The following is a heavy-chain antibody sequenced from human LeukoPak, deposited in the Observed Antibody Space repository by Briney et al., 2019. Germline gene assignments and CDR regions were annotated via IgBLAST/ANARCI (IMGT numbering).Heavy chain of an antibody. CDR3: ANEIRPNDY. D-gene: IGHD4-17*01. CDR2: ISISGGTT. J-gene: IGHJ4*02. CDR1: AFAFSNHA. V-gene: IGHV3-23*01. Sequence: GGSLRLSCTASAFAFSNHAMSWVRQAPGKGLEWVSSISISGGTTYYADSVKGRFTISRENSKSTLYLQMNKLSADDTAVYYCANEIRPNDYWGQGTLVTVSS.